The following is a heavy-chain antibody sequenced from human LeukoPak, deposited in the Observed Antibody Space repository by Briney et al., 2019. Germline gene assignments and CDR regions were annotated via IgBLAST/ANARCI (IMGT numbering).Heavy chain of an antibody. D-gene: IGHD2-8*01. Sequence: PGGSLRLSCAASGLTFRSDRMNWVRQAPGKGLEWVSSIDGSSSFIYYADSVRGRFTISRDNAKNSLYLQMNSLRAEDTAVYYCARVLSGHYTTGTCYVFDFRGQGTLVTVSS. CDR3: ARVLSGHYTTGTCYVFDF. CDR1: GLTFRSDR. J-gene: IGHJ4*02. CDR2: IDGSSSFI. V-gene: IGHV3-21*01.